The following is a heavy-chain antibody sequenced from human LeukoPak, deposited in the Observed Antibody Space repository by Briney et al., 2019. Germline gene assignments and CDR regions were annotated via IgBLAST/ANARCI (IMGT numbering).Heavy chain of an antibody. CDR2: IKGDGITT. Sequence: GGSLRLSCEASGFTFSSFWMHWVRQAPGKGLVWVARIKGDGITTNYADPAKGRFTVSRDNAKNTVYLQMNSLRAEDTAVYYCAKDLHEIAADYGGQGTLVTVAS. V-gene: IGHV3-74*01. D-gene: IGHD2-21*01. J-gene: IGHJ4*02. CDR1: GFTFSSFW. CDR3: AKDLHEIAADY.